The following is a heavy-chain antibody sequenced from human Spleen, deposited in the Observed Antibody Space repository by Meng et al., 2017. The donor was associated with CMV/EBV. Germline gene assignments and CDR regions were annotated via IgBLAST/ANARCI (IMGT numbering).Heavy chain of an antibody. J-gene: IGHJ4*02. CDR2: IRNDGSNK. Sequence: GGSLRLSCAASGFTFDIYAMHWVRQAPGKGLEWVAFIRNDGSNKHYADSVKGRFTISRDNSKNTLYLQMNSLRPEDTGVYYCASGGGYCSSTSCYRTRYYFDYWGQGTLVTVSS. D-gene: IGHD2-2*02. CDR3: ASGGGYCSSTSCYRTRYYFDY. CDR1: GFTFDIYA. V-gene: IGHV3-30*02.